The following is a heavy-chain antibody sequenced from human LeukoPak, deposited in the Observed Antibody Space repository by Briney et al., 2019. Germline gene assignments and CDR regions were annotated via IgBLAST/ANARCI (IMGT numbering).Heavy chain of an antibody. J-gene: IGHJ4*02. V-gene: IGHV3-15*01. D-gene: IGHD6-25*01. CDR3: TTVQQRLAQALGY. Sequence: PGGSLRLSCAASGFTFSNAWMTWVRQAPGKGLEWVGHIKKKNDGGTTDYAAPVKGRFTISRDDSKSTLYLYMDSLKTEDTAVYYCTTVQQRLAQALGYWGQGTLVTVSS. CDR2: IKKKNDGGTT. CDR1: GFTFSNAW.